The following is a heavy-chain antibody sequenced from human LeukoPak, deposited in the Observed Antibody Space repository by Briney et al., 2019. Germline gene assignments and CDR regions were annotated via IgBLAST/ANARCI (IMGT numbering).Heavy chain of an antibody. CDR1: GYTFTGYY. J-gene: IGHJ6*03. CDR3: ARGGIVVSHYYYMDV. CDR2: INPNSGGT. Sequence: ASVKVSCKASGYTFTGYYMHWVRQAPGQGLEWMGWINPNSGGTNYAQKFQGRVTMTRDTSISTAYMELSRLRSDDTAVYYCARGGIVVSHYYYMDVWGKGTTVTVSS. V-gene: IGHV1-2*02. D-gene: IGHD2-2*01.